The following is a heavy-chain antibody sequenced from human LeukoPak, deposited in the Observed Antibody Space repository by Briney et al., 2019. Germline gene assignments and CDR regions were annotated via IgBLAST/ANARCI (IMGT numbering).Heavy chain of an antibody. D-gene: IGHD5-24*01. CDR1: GFTFSNAW. CDR3: TTDNEVEMATMHY. J-gene: IGHJ4*02. V-gene: IGHV3-15*01. Sequence: GGSLRLSCAASGFTFSNAWMSWVRQAPGKGLEWVGRFKSKTDGGTTDYAAPVKGRFTISRDDSKNTLYLQMNSLKTEDTAVYYCTTDNEVEMATMHYWGQGTLVTVSS. CDR2: FKSKTDGGTT.